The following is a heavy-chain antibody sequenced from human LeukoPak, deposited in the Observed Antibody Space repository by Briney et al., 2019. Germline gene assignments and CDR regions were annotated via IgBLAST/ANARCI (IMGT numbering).Heavy chain of an antibody. V-gene: IGHV3-30*04. CDR1: AFTFSNYA. CDR3: TTDISLFDY. D-gene: IGHD3-3*02. CDR2: ISYDGNNK. J-gene: IGHJ4*02. Sequence: PAKSLRVSCAASAFTFSNYAIHWLRQAPGKGMEKVAAISYDGNNKYYADSVKGRFTISRDNSKNTLFLQMHSLRAEDTALYYCTTDISLFDYWVQGTLVTVSS.